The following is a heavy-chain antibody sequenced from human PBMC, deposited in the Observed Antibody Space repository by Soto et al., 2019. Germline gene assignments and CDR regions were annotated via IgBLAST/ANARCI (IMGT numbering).Heavy chain of an antibody. D-gene: IGHD2-21*02. V-gene: IGHV1-8*02. Sequence: ASVKVSCKASGYTFTSYGISWVRQATGQGLEWMGWMNPNSGNTGYAQKFQGRVTMTRNTSISTAYMELSSLRSEDTAVYYCALRKGGDRRGLLYFWAQGTTVPVSS. CDR1: GYTFTSYG. CDR2: MNPNSGNT. CDR3: ALRKGGDRRGLLYF. J-gene: IGHJ6*02.